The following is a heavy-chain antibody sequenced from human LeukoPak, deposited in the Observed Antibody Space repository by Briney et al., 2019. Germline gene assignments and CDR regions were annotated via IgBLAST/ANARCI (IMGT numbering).Heavy chain of an antibody. CDR1: GYTFTSYD. V-gene: IGHV1-8*01. CDR2: MNPNSGNT. Sequence: GASVKVSCKASGYTFTSYDINWVRQATGQGLEWMGWMNPNSGNTGYAQKFQGRVTMTRNTSISTAYMELRSLRSDDTAVYYCARGPYGSGYSTAVSRFAHYYMDVWGKGTTVTISS. D-gene: IGHD3-10*01. CDR3: ARGPYGSGYSTAVSRFAHYYMDV. J-gene: IGHJ6*03.